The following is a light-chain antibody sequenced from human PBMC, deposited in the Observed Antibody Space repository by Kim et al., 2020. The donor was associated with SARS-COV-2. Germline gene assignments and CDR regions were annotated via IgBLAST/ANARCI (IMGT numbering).Light chain of an antibody. CDR3: QQYGSSPAT. Sequence: SPGDTATLSCRASQTVTSNYLAWYQQTPGQAPRLLIYGASSRATGISDRFSGSGSGTDFTLTISRLEPEDFAVYYCQQYGSSPATFGQGTKVDIK. J-gene: IGKJ1*01. CDR1: QTVTSNY. V-gene: IGKV3-20*01. CDR2: GAS.